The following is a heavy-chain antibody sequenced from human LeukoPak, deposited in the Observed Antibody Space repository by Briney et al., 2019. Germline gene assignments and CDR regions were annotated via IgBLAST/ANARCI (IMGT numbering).Heavy chain of an antibody. J-gene: IGHJ6*02. CDR1: GFTFDDYA. Sequence: GRSLRLSCAASGFTFDDYAMHWVRQAPGKGLEWVSGISWNSSSIGYADSVKGRFTISRDNAKNSLYLQMNSLRAEDTALYYCAKSMKVYYYDSSGYYYYYGMDVWGQGTTVTVSS. V-gene: IGHV3-9*01. CDR3: AKSMKVYYYDSSGYYYYYGMDV. CDR2: ISWNSSSI. D-gene: IGHD3-22*01.